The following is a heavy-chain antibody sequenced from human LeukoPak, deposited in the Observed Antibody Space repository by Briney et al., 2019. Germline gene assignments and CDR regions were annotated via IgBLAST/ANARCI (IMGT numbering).Heavy chain of an antibody. CDR1: DFTFSTYW. CDR3: ARGSSTYSDF. D-gene: IGHD6-13*01. Sequence: GGSLRLSCAASDFTFSTYWMHWVRQAPGQGLVWVSRINSDGSSTAYADSVKGRFTMTRDNAKNTLYLQMNSLRAEDTAVYYCARGSSTYSDFWGQGTLVTASS. J-gene: IGHJ4*02. V-gene: IGHV3-74*01. CDR2: INSDGSST.